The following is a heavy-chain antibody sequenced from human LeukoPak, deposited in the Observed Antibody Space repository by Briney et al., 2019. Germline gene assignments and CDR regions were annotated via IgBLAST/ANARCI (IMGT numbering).Heavy chain of an antibody. CDR2: INGDGSST. Sequence: GGSLRLSCAASGFTFDDYAMHWVRQAPGKGLVWVSRINGDGSSTTYVDSVMGRFTISRDNAKNTLYLQMNSVRAEDTAVYYCARGNIAAAGIHYWSQGTLVIVSS. CDR1: GFTFDDYA. D-gene: IGHD6-13*01. J-gene: IGHJ4*02. V-gene: IGHV3-74*01. CDR3: ARGNIAAAGIHY.